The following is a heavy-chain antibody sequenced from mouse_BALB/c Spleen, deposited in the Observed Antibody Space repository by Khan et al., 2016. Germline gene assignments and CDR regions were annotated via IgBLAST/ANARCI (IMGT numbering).Heavy chain of an antibody. V-gene: IGHV14-3*02. J-gene: IGHJ2*01. CDR1: GFNIKDTY. CDR3: ARSNWDY. Sequence: VQLQQPGAELVKPGASVKLSCTASGFNIKDTYMHWVKQRPEQGLEWIGRIDPANGNTKYEPKIQGKATITADTSSNTAQLQPSSLTSEDSPVYYCARSNWDYWGQDTTLTVSS. D-gene: IGHD4-1*01. CDR2: IDPANGNT.